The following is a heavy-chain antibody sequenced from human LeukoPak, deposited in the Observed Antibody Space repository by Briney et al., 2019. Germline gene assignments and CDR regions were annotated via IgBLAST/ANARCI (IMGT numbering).Heavy chain of an antibody. J-gene: IGHJ5*02. CDR1: GGSISSSSYY. V-gene: IGHV4-39*07. Sequence: PSETLSLTCTVSGGSISSSSYYWGWIRQPPGKGLEWIGSIYYSGSTYYNPSLKSRVTISVDRSKNQFSLKLSSVTAADTAVYYCARVEPPISGYGGWFDPWGQGTLVTVSS. D-gene: IGHD5-12*01. CDR2: IYYSGST. CDR3: ARVEPPISGYGGWFDP.